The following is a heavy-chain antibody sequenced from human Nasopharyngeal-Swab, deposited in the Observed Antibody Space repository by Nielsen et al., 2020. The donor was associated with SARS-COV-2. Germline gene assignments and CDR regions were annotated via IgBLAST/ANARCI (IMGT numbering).Heavy chain of an antibody. D-gene: IGHD3/OR15-3a*01. CDR3: AKEMGLVGGIANSLFDY. J-gene: IGHJ4*02. V-gene: IGHV3-23*01. Sequence: GESLKISCSASGFTFSSYAINWVRQAPGKGLEWVSGISSGGGSTYYADSVKGRFTISRDNSKSTLYLQMNSLRVEDTAVYYCAKEMGLVGGIANSLFDYWGQGTLVTVSS. CDR2: ISSGGGST. CDR1: GFTFSSYA.